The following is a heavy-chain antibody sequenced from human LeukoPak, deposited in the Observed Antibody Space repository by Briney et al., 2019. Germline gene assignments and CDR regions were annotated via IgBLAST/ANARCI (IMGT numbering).Heavy chain of an antibody. CDR2: ISYDGSNK. Sequence: GGSLRLSCAASGFTFSSYGMHWVRQAPGKGLEWVAVISYDGSNKYYADSVKGRFTISRDNSKNTLYLQMNSLRAEDTAVYYCAKSSSGWSEGWFDPWGQGTLVTVSS. J-gene: IGHJ5*02. CDR3: AKSSSGWSEGWFDP. CDR1: GFTFSSYG. D-gene: IGHD6-19*01. V-gene: IGHV3-30*18.